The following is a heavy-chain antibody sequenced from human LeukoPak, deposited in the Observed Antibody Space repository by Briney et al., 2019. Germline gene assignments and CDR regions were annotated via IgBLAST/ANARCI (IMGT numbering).Heavy chain of an antibody. CDR1: GFTFGDYA. V-gene: IGHV3-49*04. CDR2: IRSKAYGGTT. CDR3: TSIPLGGGSGMKKGFDP. J-gene: IGHJ5*02. D-gene: IGHD3-10*01. Sequence: PGRPLRLSCTASGFTFGDYAMSWVRQAPGKGLEWVGFIRSKAYGGTTEYAASVKGRFTISRDDSKSTAYLQMNSLKTEDTAVYYCTSIPLGGGSGMKKGFDPWGQGTLVTVSS.